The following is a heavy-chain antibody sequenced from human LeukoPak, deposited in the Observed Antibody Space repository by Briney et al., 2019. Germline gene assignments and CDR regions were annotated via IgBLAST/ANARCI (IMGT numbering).Heavy chain of an antibody. CDR1: GFAFSSYA. V-gene: IGHV3-23*01. Sequence: GGSLRLSCAASGFAFSSYAMSWVRQAPGKGLEWVSAISGSGGSTYYADSVKGRFTISRDNSKNTLYLQMNSLRAEDTAVYYCANYRDYYYYYGMDVWGQGTTVTVSS. CDR2: ISGSGGST. J-gene: IGHJ6*02. CDR3: ANYRDYYYYYGMDV. D-gene: IGHD3-16*02.